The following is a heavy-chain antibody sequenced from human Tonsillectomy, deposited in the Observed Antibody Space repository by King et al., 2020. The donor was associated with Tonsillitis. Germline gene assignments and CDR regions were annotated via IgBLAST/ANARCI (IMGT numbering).Heavy chain of an antibody. J-gene: IGHJ5*02. D-gene: IGHD2-2*01. CDR3: AREGTIVVVPAAGPNWFDP. V-gene: IGHV3-11*01. CDR2: ISSIGSTI. CDR1: GFTFNDYS. Sequence: VQLVESGGGLVKPGGSLRLSCAASGFTFNDYSMSWLRQAPGKGPEWASYISSIGSTIYYADSVKGRFSISRDNAKNSLYLQMNSLRAEDTAVYHCAREGTIVVVPAAGPNWFDPWGQGTLVTVSS.